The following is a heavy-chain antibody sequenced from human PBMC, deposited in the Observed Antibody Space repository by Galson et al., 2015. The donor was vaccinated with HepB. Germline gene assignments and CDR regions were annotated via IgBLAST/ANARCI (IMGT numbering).Heavy chain of an antibody. J-gene: IGHJ2*01. CDR1: GGSISSSY. Sequence: ETLSLTCSVSGGSISSSYWSWIRQPPGKGLEWIGYISYSGSTNYNPSLKSRVAILIDASKAQVSLKLSSVTAADTAVYYCARIPTMYSSYDLWGRGALVTVSS. CDR3: ARIPTMYSSYDL. CDR2: ISYSGST. D-gene: IGHD6-19*01. V-gene: IGHV4-59*01.